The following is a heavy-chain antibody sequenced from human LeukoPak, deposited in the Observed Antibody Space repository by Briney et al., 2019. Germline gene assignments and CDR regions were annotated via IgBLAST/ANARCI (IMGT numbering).Heavy chain of an antibody. Sequence: PSETLSLTCTVSGGSVSSGSYYWSWIRQPPGKGLEWIGYIYYSGSINYNPSLKSRVTISVDTSKNQFSLKLSSVTAADTAVYYCARGAAYCSSTSHRGGSCWVWFDPWGQGTLVTVSS. J-gene: IGHJ5*02. CDR1: GGSVSSGSYY. D-gene: IGHD2-2*01. V-gene: IGHV4-61*01. CDR3: ARGAAYCSSTSHRGGSCWVWFDP. CDR2: IYYSGSI.